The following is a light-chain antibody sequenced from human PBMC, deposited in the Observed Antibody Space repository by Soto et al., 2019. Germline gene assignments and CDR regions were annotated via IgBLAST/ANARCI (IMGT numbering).Light chain of an antibody. CDR3: AAWDDSLSGPV. V-gene: IGLV1-47*01. CDR2: RNN. J-gene: IGLJ2*01. Sequence: QSVLTQPPSASGTPGQRVTISCSGSSSNIGSNYVYWYQQLPGTAPKLLIYRNNQWPSGVPDRFSGSKSGTSASLAISGLRSEDEADYYCAAWDDSLSGPVFGGGTKLTV. CDR1: SSNIGSNY.